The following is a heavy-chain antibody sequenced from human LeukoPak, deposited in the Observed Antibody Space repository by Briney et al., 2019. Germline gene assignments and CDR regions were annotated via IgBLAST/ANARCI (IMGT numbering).Heavy chain of an antibody. V-gene: IGHV3-21*01. CDR1: GFTFSSYS. Sequence: GGSLRLSCAASGFTFSSYSMNWVRQAPGKALEWVPSISSSSSYIYYADSVKGRFTISRDDAKNSLYLQMNSLRAEDTAVYYCARVGVIAAAGTEGDAFDIWGQGTMVTVSS. CDR3: ARVGVIAAAGTEGDAFDI. D-gene: IGHD6-13*01. CDR2: ISSSSSYI. J-gene: IGHJ3*02.